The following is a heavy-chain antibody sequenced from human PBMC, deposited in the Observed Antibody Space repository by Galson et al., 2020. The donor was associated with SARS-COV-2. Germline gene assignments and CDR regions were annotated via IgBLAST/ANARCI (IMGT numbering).Heavy chain of an antibody. CDR1: GGSISSGGYY. Sequence: SETLSLTCTVSGGSISSGGYYWSWIRQHPGKGLEWIGYIYYSGSTYYNPSLKSRVTISVDTSKNQFSLKLSSVTAADTAVYYCARTIRYSSGYFDYWGQGTLVTVSS. CDR2: IYYSGST. CDR3: ARTIRYSSGYFDY. J-gene: IGHJ4*02. D-gene: IGHD6-19*01. V-gene: IGHV4-31*03.